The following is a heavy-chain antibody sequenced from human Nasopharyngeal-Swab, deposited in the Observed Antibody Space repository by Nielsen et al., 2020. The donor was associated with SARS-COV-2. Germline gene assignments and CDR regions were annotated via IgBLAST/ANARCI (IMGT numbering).Heavy chain of an antibody. J-gene: IGHJ4*02. Sequence: GESLKISCAASGFTFSDYYMSWIRQAPGKGLEWVSYISSSSSYTNYADSVKGRSTISRDNAKNSLYLQMNSLRAEDTAVYYCAREMPPGRELDYWGQGTLVTVSS. CDR2: ISSSSSYT. D-gene: IGHD1-1*01. CDR1: GFTFSDYY. V-gene: IGHV3-11*06. CDR3: AREMPPGRELDY.